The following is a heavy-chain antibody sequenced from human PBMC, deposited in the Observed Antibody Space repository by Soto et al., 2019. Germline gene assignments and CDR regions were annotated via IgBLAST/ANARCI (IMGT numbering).Heavy chain of an antibody. J-gene: IGHJ6*01. D-gene: IGHD3-3*01. CDR2: IIPIFGTA. CDR1: GGTFSSYA. V-gene: IGHV1-69*13. CDR3: ARGRVTTYLYGMYV. Sequence: SVKVSCKASGGTFSSYAISWVRQAPGQGLEWMGGIIPIFGTANYAQKFQGRVTITAAESTSTAYMELSSLRSEDTAVYYCARGRVTTYLYGMYVCGQRPTGTVGS.